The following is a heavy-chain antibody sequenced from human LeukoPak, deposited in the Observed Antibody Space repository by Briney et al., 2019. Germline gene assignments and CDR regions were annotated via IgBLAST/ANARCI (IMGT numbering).Heavy chain of an antibody. Sequence: PGGSLRLSCTASGFTFSNYGMTWVRQAPGKGLEWVSSISATTIYTFSADSVRGRFTISRDNVENSLYLQMNNLRGEDTGVYFCARIGLGRDAYNSFDLWGQGTLVTVSS. CDR2: ISATTIYT. CDR3: ARIGLGRDAYNSFDL. CDR1: GFTFSNYG. J-gene: IGHJ4*02. V-gene: IGHV3-21*01. D-gene: IGHD5-24*01.